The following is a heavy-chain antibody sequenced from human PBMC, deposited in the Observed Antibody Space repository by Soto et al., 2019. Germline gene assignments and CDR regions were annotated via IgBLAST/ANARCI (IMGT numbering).Heavy chain of an antibody. CDR3: AHSYFIMVRERNWFDS. CDR2: IYWDDDK. CDR1: GFSLSTSGVG. Sequence: QITLKESGPTLVKPTQTLTLTCTFSGFSLSTSGVGVGWILQPPGKALEWLALIYWDDDKRYSPSLKRRLTITKDTSKNQVVLTMTNIDPVDTATYYCAHSYFIMVRERNWFDSWGQGTLVTVSS. V-gene: IGHV2-5*02. D-gene: IGHD3-10*01. J-gene: IGHJ5*01.